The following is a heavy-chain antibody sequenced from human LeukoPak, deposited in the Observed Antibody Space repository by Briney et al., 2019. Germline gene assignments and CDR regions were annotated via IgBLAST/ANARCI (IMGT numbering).Heavy chain of an antibody. CDR1: GGSFSGHY. CDR2: INRSGST. J-gene: IGHJ3*02. Sequence: SETLSLTCAVYGGSFSGHYWSWIRQPPGKGLEWIGEINRSGSTNYNPSLKSRVTISVDTSKNQFSLKLSSVTAADTAVYYCASDEPNAFDIWGQGTMVTVSS. CDR3: ASDEPNAFDI. V-gene: IGHV4-34*01.